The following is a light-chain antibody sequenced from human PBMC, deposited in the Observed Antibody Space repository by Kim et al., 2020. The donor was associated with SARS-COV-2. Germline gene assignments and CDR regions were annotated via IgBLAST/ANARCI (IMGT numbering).Light chain of an antibody. Sequence: ASVGDTTTITCRATQTVGSWLAWYQQKPGTAPRLLIYSTSSLQSGAPSRFSGSGSGTVYTLTITSLQPEDFATYYCQQSYNFPRTFGQGTKVDIK. V-gene: IGKV1D-12*01. CDR1: QTVGSW. CDR3: QQSYNFPRT. CDR2: STS. J-gene: IGKJ1*01.